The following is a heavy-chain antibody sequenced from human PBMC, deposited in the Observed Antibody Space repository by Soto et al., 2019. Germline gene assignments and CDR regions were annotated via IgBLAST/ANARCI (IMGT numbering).Heavy chain of an antibody. CDR1: GGSITSGYW. J-gene: IGHJ4*02. V-gene: IGHV4-4*02. CDR2: IHRDGRA. Sequence: QVQLQESGPGLVKPSGTLSLTCAVSGGSITSGYWWSWVRQPPGQGLEIIGEIHRDGRANYNPSLKSRVTISIDTSRNQFSLTMNSVTAADTAVYFCGKNGAFAISDWGQGALVTVSS. CDR3: GKNGAFAISD. D-gene: IGHD2-2*02.